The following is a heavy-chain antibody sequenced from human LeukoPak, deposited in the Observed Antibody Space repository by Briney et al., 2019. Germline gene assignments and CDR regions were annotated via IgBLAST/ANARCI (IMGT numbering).Heavy chain of an antibody. J-gene: IGHJ6*03. CDR2: IYTSGST. CDR1: GGSISSYY. CDR3: ARGYYDILTGYYPLYYYYYYMDV. Sequence: PSETLSLTCTVSGGSISSYYWSWIRQPPGKGLEWIGRIYTSGSTNYNPSLKSRVTMSVDTSKNQFSLKLSSVTAADTAVYYCARGYYDILTGYYPLYYYYYYMDVWGKGTTVTVSS. V-gene: IGHV4-4*07. D-gene: IGHD3-9*01.